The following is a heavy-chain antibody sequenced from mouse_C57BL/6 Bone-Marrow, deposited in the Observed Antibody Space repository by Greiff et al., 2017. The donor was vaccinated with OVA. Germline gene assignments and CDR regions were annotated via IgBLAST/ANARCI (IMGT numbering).Heavy chain of an antibody. CDR3: ARYDYDAWFAY. J-gene: IGHJ3*01. Sequence: QVQLQQPGAELVMPGASVKLSCKASGYTFTSYWMHWVKQRPGQGLEWIGEIDPSDSYTNYNQKFKGKSTLTVDKSSSTADMQLSSLTSEDSAVYYCARYDYDAWFAYWGQGTLVTVSA. D-gene: IGHD2-4*01. CDR1: GYTFTSYW. CDR2: IDPSDSYT. V-gene: IGHV1-69*01.